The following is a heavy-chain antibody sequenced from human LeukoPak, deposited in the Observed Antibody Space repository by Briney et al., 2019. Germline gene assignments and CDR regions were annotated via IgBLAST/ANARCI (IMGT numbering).Heavy chain of an antibody. J-gene: IGHJ4*02. CDR2: ISTSSSTI. Sequence: GGSLRLSCAASGFTFSSCSMNWVRQAPGKGLEWVSYISTSSSTIYYADSVKGRFTISRDNAKNSLYLQMNSLRDEDTAVYYCARAGYYDTSGYYPYWGQGTLVTVSS. CDR3: ARAGYYDTSGYYPY. CDR1: GFTFSSCS. D-gene: IGHD3-22*01. V-gene: IGHV3-48*02.